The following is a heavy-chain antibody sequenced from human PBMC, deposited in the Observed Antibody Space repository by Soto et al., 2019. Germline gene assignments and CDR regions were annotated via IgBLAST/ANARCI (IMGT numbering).Heavy chain of an antibody. CDR3: ARDRYGSQTFFEH. D-gene: IGHD3-10*01. J-gene: IGHJ4*02. V-gene: IGHV3-33*01. CDR2: IWDDGSQK. Sequence: QVHLVESGGGVVQPGRSLRLYCVASGFTLSNYAMHWVRQAPGKGLEWVAVIWDDGSQKYYTDSVKGRFTISRDSSQNTLHLQMNSLRPEDTALYYCARDRYGSQTFFEHWGQGTLVTVSS. CDR1: GFTLSNYA.